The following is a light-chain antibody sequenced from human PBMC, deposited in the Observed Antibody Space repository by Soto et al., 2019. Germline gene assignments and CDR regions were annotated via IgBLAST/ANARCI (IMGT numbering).Light chain of an antibody. Sequence: IRMTQSPSSFSASTGDRVTITCRASQNIIRYLNWYQQKPGEAPKFLIYAASTLQSGVPSRFSGSGSGTDFSLTISDLQPEDFATYYCQQSYSIPPTFGQGTRLEIK. J-gene: IGKJ5*01. CDR2: AAS. CDR1: QNIIRY. CDR3: QQSYSIPPT. V-gene: IGKV1-39*01.